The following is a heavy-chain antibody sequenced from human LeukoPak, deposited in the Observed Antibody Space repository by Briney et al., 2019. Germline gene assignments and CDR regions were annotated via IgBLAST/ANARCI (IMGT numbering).Heavy chain of an antibody. CDR3: ARDICSGGSCSFDY. CDR1: GGSISSYY. V-gene: IGHV4-4*07. J-gene: IGHJ4*02. CDR2: IYTSGST. D-gene: IGHD2-15*01. Sequence: SETLSLTCTVSGGSISSYYWSWIRQPPGKGLEWIGRIYTSGSTNYNPSLKSRVTMSVDTSKNQFSLKLSSVTAADTAVYYCARDICSGGSCSFDYWGQGTLVTVSS.